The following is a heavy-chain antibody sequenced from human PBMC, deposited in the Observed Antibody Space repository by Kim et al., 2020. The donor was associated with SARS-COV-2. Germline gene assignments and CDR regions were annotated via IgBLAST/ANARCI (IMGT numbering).Heavy chain of an antibody. CDR3: AKDTGYSYANWFDP. Sequence: AESVEGRFTIARDNSKNTLYLQMNSLRAEDTAVYYCAKDTGYSYANWFDPWGQGTLVTVSS. J-gene: IGHJ5*02. V-gene: IGHV3-23*01. D-gene: IGHD5-18*01.